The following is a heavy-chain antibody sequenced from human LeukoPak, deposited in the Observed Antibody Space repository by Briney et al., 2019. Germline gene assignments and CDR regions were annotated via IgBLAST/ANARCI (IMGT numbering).Heavy chain of an antibody. Sequence: GGSLRLSCAAAGVTFTSNTMSWVRQAPPKGLEWVSAFIVSGGTYYADTVRGRFTISRDNSKNTLYLQMSSLKAEDTALDYCATLYGDYGADWGEGTLVTVSS. J-gene: IGHJ4*02. D-gene: IGHD4-17*01. CDR1: GVTFTSNT. V-gene: IGHV3-23*01. CDR3: ATLYGDYGAD. CDR2: FIVSGGT.